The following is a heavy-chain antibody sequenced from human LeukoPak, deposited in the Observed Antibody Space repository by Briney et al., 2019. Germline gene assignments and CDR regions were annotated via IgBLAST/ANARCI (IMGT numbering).Heavy chain of an antibody. J-gene: IGHJ4*02. CDR1: GFTFSSYG. Sequence: GGSLRLSCAASGFTFSSYGMTWVRQAPGKGLEWVSTFSGSGGSTYLADSVKGRFTISRDNSKNTLYLQMNSLRAEDTAVYYCAKVRGIAVAGFDYWGQGTLVTVSS. CDR3: AKVRGIAVAGFDY. CDR2: FSGSGGST. V-gene: IGHV3-23*01. D-gene: IGHD6-19*01.